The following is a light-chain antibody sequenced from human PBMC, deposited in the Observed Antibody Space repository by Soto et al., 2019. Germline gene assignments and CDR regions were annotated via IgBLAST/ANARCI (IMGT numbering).Light chain of an antibody. J-gene: IGKJ1*01. CDR3: QQYNNWPPWT. V-gene: IGKV1-5*01. CDR2: DAS. Sequence: DIQMTQSPSTLSGSVGDRVTIPCRSSQTISSWLAWYQQKPGKAPKLLIYDASSLESGVPSRFSGSGSGKEFTLTISSLQSEDFAVYYCQQYNNWPPWTFGQGTKVDIK. CDR1: QTISSW.